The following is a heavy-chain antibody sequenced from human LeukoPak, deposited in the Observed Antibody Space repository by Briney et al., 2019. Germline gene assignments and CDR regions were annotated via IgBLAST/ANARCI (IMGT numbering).Heavy chain of an antibody. CDR2: INDNGGST. CDR3: VSRTSSGWYDF. Sequence: GGSLRLSCAASGFTFSDYYMSWIRQAPGKGLEYVSAINDNGGSTYYGDSVKGRFTISRDNSKNTLYLQMSSLRGDDTAIYYCVSRTSSGWYDFWGQGTLVIVSS. V-gene: IGHV3-64D*09. CDR1: GFTFSDYY. J-gene: IGHJ5*01. D-gene: IGHD6-19*01.